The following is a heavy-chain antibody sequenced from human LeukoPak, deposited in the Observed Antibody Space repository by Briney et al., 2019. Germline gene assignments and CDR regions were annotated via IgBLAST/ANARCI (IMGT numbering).Heavy chain of an antibody. V-gene: IGHV1-46*01. CDR1: GYTFTSYY. CDR2: INPSGGST. Sequence: GASVKVSCKASGYTFTSYYMHWVRQAPGQGLEWMGKINPSGGSTSYAQKFQGRVTMTRDTSTSTIYMELSSLRSEDTAVYYCARDPSGATMLDYWGQGTLVTVSS. J-gene: IGHJ4*02. D-gene: IGHD1-26*01. CDR3: ARDPSGATMLDY.